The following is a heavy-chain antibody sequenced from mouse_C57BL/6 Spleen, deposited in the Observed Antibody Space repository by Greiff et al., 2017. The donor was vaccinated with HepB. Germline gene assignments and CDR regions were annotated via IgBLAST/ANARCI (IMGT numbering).Heavy chain of an antibody. Sequence: VQLQQSGAELVRPGASVKLSCTASGFNIKDDYMHWVKQRPEQGLEWIGWIEPENGDTEYASKFQGKATITADTSSNTAYLQLSSLTSEDSAVYYCTVITPWFAYWGQGTLVTVSA. CDR3: TVITPWFAY. CDR2: IEPENGDT. CDR1: GFNIKDDY. V-gene: IGHV14-4*01. D-gene: IGHD1-1*01. J-gene: IGHJ3*01.